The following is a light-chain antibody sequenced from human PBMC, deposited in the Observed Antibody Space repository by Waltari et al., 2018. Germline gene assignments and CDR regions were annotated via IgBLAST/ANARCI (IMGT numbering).Light chain of an antibody. Sequence: EVVLTQSPATLSLSPGERATLSCRASQSVNDYLAWYQQKPGQAPRLLMYDASNRATGIPARFSGNGSGTDFTLTISSLESEDFAVYYCQQRSNWPLTFGGGTKVEIK. CDR2: DAS. V-gene: IGKV3-11*01. CDR3: QQRSNWPLT. J-gene: IGKJ4*01. CDR1: QSVNDY.